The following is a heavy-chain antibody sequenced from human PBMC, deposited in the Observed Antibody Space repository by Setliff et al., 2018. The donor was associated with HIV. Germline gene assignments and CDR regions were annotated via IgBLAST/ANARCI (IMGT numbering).Heavy chain of an antibody. J-gene: IGHJ4*01. V-gene: IGHV4-39*01. CDR1: GGSISTYSYY. Sequence: ASETLSLTCSVFGGSISTYSYYWGWVRQPPGMGLEWIGSIYHTANTHYSPSLETRVAISVDTSKNQFSLRLSSATAADSAMYYCVRHDPPNSGRFYFDLWGRGTLVTVSS. CDR2: IYHTANT. D-gene: IGHD1-26*01. CDR3: VRHDPPNSGRFYFDL.